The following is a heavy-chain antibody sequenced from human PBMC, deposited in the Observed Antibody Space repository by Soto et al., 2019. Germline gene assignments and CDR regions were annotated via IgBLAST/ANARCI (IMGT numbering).Heavy chain of an antibody. CDR1: GGSVSSGSYY. CDR2: IYYSGST. Sequence: QVQLQESGPGLVKPSETLSLTCTVSGGSVSSGSYYWSWIRQPPGKGLEWIGYIYYSGSTNYKPSLKSRVTIPVDTSKNQFSLKLSSVTAADTAVYYCARGGYCSGGSCYSWFDPWGQGTLVTVSS. CDR3: ARGGYCSGGSCYSWFDP. J-gene: IGHJ5*02. D-gene: IGHD2-15*01. V-gene: IGHV4-61*01.